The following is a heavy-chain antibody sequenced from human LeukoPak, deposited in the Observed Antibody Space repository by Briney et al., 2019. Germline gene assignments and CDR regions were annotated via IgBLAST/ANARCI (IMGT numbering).Heavy chain of an antibody. D-gene: IGHD3-10*01. V-gene: IGHV4-4*07. CDR3: ARTSARGAQFDY. Sequence: SETLSLTCTVSRGSISNYYWSWIRQPAGMGLEWIWRIYASGSTNYNPSLKSRVTMSVDTSNNPFSLNLSSVTAADTAVYYCARTSARGAQFDYWGQGTLVTVSS. CDR2: IYASGST. J-gene: IGHJ4*02. CDR1: RGSISNYY.